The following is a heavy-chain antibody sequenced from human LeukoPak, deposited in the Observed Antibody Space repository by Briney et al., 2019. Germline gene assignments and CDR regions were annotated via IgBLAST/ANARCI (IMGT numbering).Heavy chain of an antibody. CDR3: ARASPSLAADY. V-gene: IGHV4-31*03. J-gene: IGHJ4*02. Sequence: SETLSLTCTVSGGSISSGGYYWSWIRQHPGKGLEWIGYIYCSGSTYYNPSLKSRVTISVDTSKNQFSLKLSSVTAADTAVYYCARASPSLAADYWGQGTLVTVSS. D-gene: IGHD2-15*01. CDR2: IYCSGST. CDR1: GGSISSGGYY.